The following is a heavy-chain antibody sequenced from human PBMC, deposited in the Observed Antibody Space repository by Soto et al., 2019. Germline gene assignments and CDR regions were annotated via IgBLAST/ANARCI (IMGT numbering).Heavy chain of an antibody. CDR2: IYYSGST. Sequence: QVQLQESDPGLVKPSQTLSLTCTVSGGSISSGGYYWSWIRQHPGKGLEWIGYIYYSGSTYYNPSLKSRVTISVDTSKNQFSLKLSSVTAADTAVYYCARGVGWVPYYGMDVWGQGTTVTVSS. V-gene: IGHV4-31*03. J-gene: IGHJ6*02. CDR1: GGSISSGGYY. D-gene: IGHD1-26*01. CDR3: ARGVGWVPYYGMDV.